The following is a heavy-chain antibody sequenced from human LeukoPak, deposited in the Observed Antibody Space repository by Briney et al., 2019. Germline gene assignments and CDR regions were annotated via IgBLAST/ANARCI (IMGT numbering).Heavy chain of an antibody. Sequence: LETLSLTCTVSGDSISSSSYYWGWIRQPPGKGLEWIGSIYYSGSTYYNPSLESRVTISVDTSRNQFSLKLSSVTAADTAVYYCARHLVGTTLRYFDLWGRGTLVTVSS. J-gene: IGHJ2*01. V-gene: IGHV4-39*01. D-gene: IGHD1-26*01. CDR3: ARHLVGTTLRYFDL. CDR2: IYYSGST. CDR1: GDSISSSSYY.